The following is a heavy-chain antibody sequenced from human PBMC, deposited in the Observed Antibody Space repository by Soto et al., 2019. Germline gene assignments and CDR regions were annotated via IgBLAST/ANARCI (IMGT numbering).Heavy chain of an antibody. J-gene: IGHJ4*02. CDR1: GGSISSGGYY. Sequence: QVQLQESGPGLVKPSQTLSLICTVSGGSISSGGYYWSWIRQRPGKGLEWIGYIYNSGSTYYSSSLKSRLNISGDTSKNQFSLKLSSVTAADSAVYYCARAKGRSFFDYSGQGTLVTVSS. CDR2: IYNSGST. CDR3: ARAKGRSFFDY. V-gene: IGHV4-31*03. D-gene: IGHD3-10*01.